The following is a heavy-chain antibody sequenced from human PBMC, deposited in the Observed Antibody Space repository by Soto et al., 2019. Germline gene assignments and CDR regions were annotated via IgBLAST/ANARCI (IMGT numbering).Heavy chain of an antibody. J-gene: IGHJ3*02. Sequence: ASVKVSCKASGYIFTEYYIHWVRQSPGQGLEWMGWINPNSGDTRSTQKFQGRVTMTRDTSITTAYMGLTRLSSDDTAVYYCATEKKRYSSSAGVDAFDIWGQGTMVTV. D-gene: IGHD2-15*01. CDR1: GYIFTEYY. V-gene: IGHV1-2*02. CDR3: ATEKKRYSSSAGVDAFDI. CDR2: INPNSGDT.